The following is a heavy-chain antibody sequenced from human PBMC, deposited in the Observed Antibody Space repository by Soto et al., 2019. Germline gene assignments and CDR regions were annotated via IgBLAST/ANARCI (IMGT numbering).Heavy chain of an antibody. CDR2: INHSGST. CDR3: ARYLVSSYYFDY. Sequence: SETLSLTCAVYGGSFSGYYWSWIRQPPGKGLEWIGEINHSGSTNYNPSLKSRVTISVDTSKNQFSLKLSSVTAADTAVYYCARYLVSSYYFDYWGQGTLVTVSS. CDR1: GGSFSGYY. V-gene: IGHV4-34*01. J-gene: IGHJ4*02.